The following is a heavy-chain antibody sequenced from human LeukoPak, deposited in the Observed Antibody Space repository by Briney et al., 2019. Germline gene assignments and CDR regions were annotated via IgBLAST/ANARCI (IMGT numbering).Heavy chain of an antibody. CDR1: GFTFSSYG. D-gene: IGHD2-2*01. Sequence: QAGGSLRLSCAASGFTFSSYGMHWVRQAPGKGLEWVAFIRYDGSNKYYADSVKGRFTISRDNSENTLYLQMNSLRAEDTAVYHCAKEGEGYCSSTSCYPLNYFDYWGQGTLVTVSS. J-gene: IGHJ4*02. CDR3: AKEGEGYCSSTSCYPLNYFDY. CDR2: IRYDGSNK. V-gene: IGHV3-30*02.